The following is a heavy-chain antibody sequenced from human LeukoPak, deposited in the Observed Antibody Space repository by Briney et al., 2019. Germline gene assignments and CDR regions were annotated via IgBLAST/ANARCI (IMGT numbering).Heavy chain of an antibody. CDR3: ARSPYSGSYGPFDY. V-gene: IGHV3-7*04. CDR1: GFTLSNYW. Sequence: GGSLRLSCAASGFTLSNYWMNWVRQAPGKGLEWVANMKHDGTEKSYVDSVKGRFTISRDDAKNSLYLQMNSLEAEDTARYYCARSPYSGSYGPFDYWGQGTLVTASS. J-gene: IGHJ4*02. CDR2: MKHDGTEK. D-gene: IGHD1-26*01.